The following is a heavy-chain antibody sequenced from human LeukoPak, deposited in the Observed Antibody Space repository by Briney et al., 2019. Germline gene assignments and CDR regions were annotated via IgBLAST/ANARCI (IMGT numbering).Heavy chain of an antibody. CDR3: ARDRGPPTVNDF. CDR2: IYYSGSTNYT. Sequence: SETLSLTCTVSGGSISSHYWSWIRQPPGKGLEWIGYIYYSGSTNYTNYNPSLKSQVTISVDTSKNQFSLKLNSVTAADTGVYYCARDRGPPTVNDFWGQGTLVTVSS. J-gene: IGHJ4*02. D-gene: IGHD4-11*01. V-gene: IGHV4-59*11. CDR1: GGSISSHY.